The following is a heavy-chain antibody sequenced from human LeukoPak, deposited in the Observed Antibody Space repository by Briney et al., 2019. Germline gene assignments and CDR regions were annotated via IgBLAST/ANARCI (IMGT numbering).Heavy chain of an antibody. CDR3: ARDQKRVVGVIDY. V-gene: IGHV1-18*01. D-gene: IGHD1-26*01. CDR1: GYTFINYA. CDR2: ISAHNGDT. J-gene: IGHJ4*02. Sequence: ASVKVSCKASGYTFINYAISWVRQAPGQGLEWMGWISAHNGDTNYAQKFRGRVTLTTDTSTSTAYMELRSLKSDDTAVYYCARDQKRVVGVIDYWGQGTLVTVSS.